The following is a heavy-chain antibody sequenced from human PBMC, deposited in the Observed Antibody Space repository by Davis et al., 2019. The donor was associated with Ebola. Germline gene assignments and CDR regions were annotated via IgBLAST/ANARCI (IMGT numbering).Heavy chain of an antibody. V-gene: IGHV3-23*01. CDR3: VKGRPYYDFREGWFDP. J-gene: IGHJ5*02. Sequence: GGSLRLSCAASGFTFSSYAMSWVRQAPGKGLEWVSAISGSGGSTYYADSVKGRFTISRDNSKNTLYLQMSSLRAEDTAVYYCVKGRPYYDFREGWFDPWGQGTLVTVSS. CDR2: ISGSGGST. CDR1: GFTFSSYA. D-gene: IGHD3-3*01.